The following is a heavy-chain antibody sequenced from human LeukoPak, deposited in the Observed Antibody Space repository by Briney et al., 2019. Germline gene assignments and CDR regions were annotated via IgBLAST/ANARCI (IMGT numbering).Heavy chain of an antibody. CDR2: MNPNSGNT. V-gene: IGHV1-8*03. CDR1: GYTFTSYD. CDR3: ARTYDD. Sequence: ASLKVSCKASGYTFTSYDINWVRQATGNSLEWMGWMNPNSGNTGYAQKFHGRVTVTSNTSISTPYMDLSRLRSVDTPGHRCARTYDDWGQGTLVTVSS. J-gene: IGHJ4*01.